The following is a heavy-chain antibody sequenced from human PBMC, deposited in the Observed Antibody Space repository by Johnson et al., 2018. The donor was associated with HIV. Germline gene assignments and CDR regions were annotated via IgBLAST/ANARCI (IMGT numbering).Heavy chain of an antibody. V-gene: IGHV3-30*18. D-gene: IGHD3-16*01. J-gene: IGHJ3*02. CDR2: ISSDGSNK. CDR3: AKPMGGDDAFDI. CDR1: GFTFSAYG. Sequence: QVQLVESGGGVVQPGGSLRLSCAASGFTFSAYGMYWVRQAPGKGLDWVTLISSDGSNKYYADSVKGRFTISRDNSKNTLYLQMNSLRAEDTAVYYCAKPMGGDDAFDIWGQGTTVTVSS.